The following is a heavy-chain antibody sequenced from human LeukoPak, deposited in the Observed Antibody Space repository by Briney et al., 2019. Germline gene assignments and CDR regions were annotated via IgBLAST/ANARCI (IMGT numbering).Heavy chain of an antibody. CDR2: IYTSGST. D-gene: IGHD4-17*01. V-gene: IGHV4-61*02. Sequence: PSETLSLTCTVSGGSISSGSYYWSWIRQPAGKGLEWIGRIYTSGSTNYNPSLKSRVTISVDTSKNQFSLKLSSVTAADTAVYYCASTEAYYYYYMDVWGKGTTVTISS. CDR3: ASTEAYYYYYMDV. J-gene: IGHJ6*03. CDR1: GGSISSGSYY.